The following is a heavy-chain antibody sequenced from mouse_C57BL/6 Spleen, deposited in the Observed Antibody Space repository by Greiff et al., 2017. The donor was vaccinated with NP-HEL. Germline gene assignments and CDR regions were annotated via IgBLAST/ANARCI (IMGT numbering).Heavy chain of an antibody. CDR1: GYTFTSYW. J-gene: IGHJ4*01. V-gene: IGHV1-52*01. CDR3: AREDLSSMDY. Sequence: QVQLKQPGAELVRPGSSVKLSCKASGYTFTSYWMHWVKQRPIQGLEWIGNIDPSDSETHYNQKFKDKATLTVDKSSSTAYMQLSSLTSEDSAVYYCAREDLSSMDYWGQGTSVTVSS. CDR2: IDPSDSET.